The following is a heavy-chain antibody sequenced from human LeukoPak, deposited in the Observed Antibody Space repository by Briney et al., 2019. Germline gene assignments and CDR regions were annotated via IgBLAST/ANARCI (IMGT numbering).Heavy chain of an antibody. CDR2: IDTTSSYI. Sequence: PGGSLRLSCAASGFTFSRHGMNWVRQAPGKGLEWVSFIDTTSSYIYYADSMKGRFTISRDNAKNSLYLQMNSLRDEDTAVYYCARDYDSGTSYFDYWGQGTLVTVSS. J-gene: IGHJ4*02. CDR1: GFTFSRHG. V-gene: IGHV3-21*01. CDR3: ARDYDSGTSYFDY. D-gene: IGHD3-10*01.